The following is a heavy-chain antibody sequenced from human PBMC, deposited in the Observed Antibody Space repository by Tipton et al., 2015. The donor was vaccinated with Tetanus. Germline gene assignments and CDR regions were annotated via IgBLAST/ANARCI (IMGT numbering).Heavy chain of an antibody. Sequence: SLRLSCAASGFTFSIYAMYWVRQAPGKGLEWVAVSWYDGTDKYYADSVKGRFTISRDNSKNTLYLQMNSLRAEDTAVYYCAREADCSGGSCFSGDFDNWGQGTQVTVSS. CDR2: SWYDGTDK. J-gene: IGHJ4*02. V-gene: IGHV3-33*08. D-gene: IGHD2-15*01. CDR1: GFTFSIYA. CDR3: AREADCSGGSCFSGDFDN.